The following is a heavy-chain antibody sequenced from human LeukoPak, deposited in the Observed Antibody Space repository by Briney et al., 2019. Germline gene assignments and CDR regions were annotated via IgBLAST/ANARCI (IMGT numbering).Heavy chain of an antibody. D-gene: IGHD3-22*01. CDR1: GGSISSYY. J-gene: IGHJ4*02. Sequence: SETLSLTCTVSGGSISSYYWSWIRQPAGKGLEWIGRIYTSGSTNYNPSLKSRVTMSVDTSKNQFSLKLSSVTAADTAVYYCARPHQALPDEYYYDSSGWGPFDYWGQGTLVTVSS. CDR3: ARPHQALPDEYYYDSSGWGPFDY. CDR2: IYTSGST. V-gene: IGHV4-4*07.